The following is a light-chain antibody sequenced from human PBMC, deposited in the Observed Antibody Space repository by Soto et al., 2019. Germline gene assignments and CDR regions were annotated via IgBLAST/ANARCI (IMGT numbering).Light chain of an antibody. CDR3: SSYTSSSTLVV. Sequence: QSVLTQPASVSGSPGQSITISCTGTSSAVGGYNYVSWYQQHPGKAPKLMIYEVSNRPSGVSNRFSGSKSGNTASLTISGLQAEDEADYYCSSYTSSSTLVVFGGGTQRTVL. V-gene: IGLV2-14*01. J-gene: IGLJ2*01. CDR2: EVS. CDR1: SSAVGGYNY.